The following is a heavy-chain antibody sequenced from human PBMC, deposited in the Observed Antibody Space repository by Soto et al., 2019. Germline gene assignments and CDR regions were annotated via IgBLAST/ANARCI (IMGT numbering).Heavy chain of an antibody. J-gene: IGHJ5*02. Sequence: SETLSLTCTVSGGSISSSSYYWGWIRQPPGKGLEWIGSIYYSGSTYYNPSLKSRVTISVATSKNQFSLKLSSVTAADTAVYYCASSSSGSYYEAVVWFDPWGQGTLVTVSS. V-gene: IGHV4-39*01. CDR2: IYYSGST. D-gene: IGHD1-26*01. CDR1: GGSISSSSYY. CDR3: ASSSSGSYYEAVVWFDP.